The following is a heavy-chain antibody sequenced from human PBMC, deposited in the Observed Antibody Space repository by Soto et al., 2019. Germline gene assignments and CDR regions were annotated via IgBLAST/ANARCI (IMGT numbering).Heavy chain of an antibody. CDR1: GFTVGSNY. CDR3: ARSWAVAGSYDY. V-gene: IGHV3-66*01. J-gene: IGHJ4*02. CDR2: IYSGGST. D-gene: IGHD6-19*01. Sequence: EVQLVESGGGLVQPGGSLRLSCAASGFTVGSNYMNWVRQAPGKGLEWVSVIYSGGSTYYADSVKGRFTNSRDNSKNTLYLQMNSLRAEDTAVYYCARSWAVAGSYDYWGQGTLVTVSS.